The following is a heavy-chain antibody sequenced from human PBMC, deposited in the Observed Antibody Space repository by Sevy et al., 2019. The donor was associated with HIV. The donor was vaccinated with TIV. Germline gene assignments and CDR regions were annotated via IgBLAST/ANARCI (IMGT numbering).Heavy chain of an antibody. D-gene: IGHD1-26*01. V-gene: IGHV4-59*08. CDR3: AGENAWGRGYS. J-gene: IGHJ4*02. Sequence: SETLSLTCTVSGGSITSLYWNCIRQPPGKGLEWIANIYYNGHINYNPPLKSRVTLSLDTSKNQLSLRLSSVTAADTAMYYCAGENAWGRGYSWGQGTLVTVSS. CDR2: IYYNGHI. CDR1: GGSITSLY.